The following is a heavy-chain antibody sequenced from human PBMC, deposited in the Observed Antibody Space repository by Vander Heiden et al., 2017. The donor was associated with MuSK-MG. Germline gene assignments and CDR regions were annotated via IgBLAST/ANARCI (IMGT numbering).Heavy chain of an antibody. J-gene: IGHJ3*02. CDR2: IYHSGST. V-gene: IGHV4-38-2*01. CDR3: ASGAPAYYYDSSGYLDAFDI. CDR1: GYSNSSGYA. Sequence: QLQESGPGLVKPSETMSITCAVAGYSNSSGYALGWIRQPPGKGLEWIGSIYHSGSTYYNPSLKSRVTISVDTSKTQFSLKLSSVTAADTAVYYCASGAPAYYYDSSGYLDAFDIWGQGTMVTVSS. D-gene: IGHD3-22*01.